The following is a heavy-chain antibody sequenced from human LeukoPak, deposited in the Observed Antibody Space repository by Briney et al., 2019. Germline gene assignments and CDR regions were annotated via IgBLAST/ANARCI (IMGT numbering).Heavy chain of an antibody. CDR2: ISSNGGST. CDR1: GFTFSSYA. Sequence: PGGSLRLSCAASGFTFSSYAMHWVRQAPGKGLEYVSAISSNGGSTYYANSVKGRFTISRDNSKNTLYLQMGSLRAEDMAVYYCAREASDYWGQGTLVTVSP. CDR3: AREASDY. J-gene: IGHJ4*02. V-gene: IGHV3-64*01.